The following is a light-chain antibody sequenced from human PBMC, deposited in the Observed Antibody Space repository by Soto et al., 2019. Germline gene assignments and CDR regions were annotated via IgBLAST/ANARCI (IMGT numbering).Light chain of an antibody. CDR1: QSVSSY. CDR3: QQRSYWHPT. Sequence: EIVLTQSPATLSLSPGERATLSCRASQSVSSYLAWYQQKPGQAPRLLIYDASNRATGIPARFSGSGSGTDVTLTISCLEPEDFAVYYCQQRSYWHPTCGGGTKVEIK. V-gene: IGKV3-11*01. J-gene: IGKJ4*01. CDR2: DAS.